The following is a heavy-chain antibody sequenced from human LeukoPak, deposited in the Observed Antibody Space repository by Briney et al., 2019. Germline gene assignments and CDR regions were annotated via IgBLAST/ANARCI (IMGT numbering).Heavy chain of an antibody. CDR3: AREKGQFPTIYDFWSGYPPAFDY. V-gene: IGHV3-7*01. CDR1: GFTFSSYW. D-gene: IGHD3-3*01. CDR2: IKQDGSEK. Sequence: GGSLRLSCAASGFTFSSYWMSWVRQAPGKGLEWVANIKQDGSEKYYVDSVKGRFTISRDNAKNSLYLQMNSLRAEDTAVYYCAREKGQFPTIYDFWSGYPPAFDYWGQGTLVTVSS. J-gene: IGHJ4*02.